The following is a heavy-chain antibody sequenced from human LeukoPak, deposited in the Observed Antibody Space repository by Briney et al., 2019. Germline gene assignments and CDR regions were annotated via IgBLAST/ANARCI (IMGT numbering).Heavy chain of an antibody. CDR3: ARPMEEPLYYYYMDV. J-gene: IGHJ6*03. Sequence: GETLTLTCAASGFTFSSYEMNWIRQAPGKGLERVSYISSSGSTIYYADSVKSRFTISRDNANHSLYPQINSLRAEDTAVYYCARPMEEPLYYYYMDVWGNGATFTVSS. D-gene: IGHD1-14*01. CDR2: ISSSGSTI. V-gene: IGHV3-48*03. CDR1: GFTFSSYE.